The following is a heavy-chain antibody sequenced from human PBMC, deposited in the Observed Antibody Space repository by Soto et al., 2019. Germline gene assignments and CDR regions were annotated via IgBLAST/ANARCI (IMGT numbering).Heavy chain of an antibody. CDR2: ISYDGSNK. CDR1: GFTFSSYA. CDR3: ARDMYSISFDH. D-gene: IGHD6-6*01. Sequence: GESLKISCAASGFTFSSYAMHWVRQAPGKGLEWVAVISYDGSNKYYADSVKGRFTISRDNSKNTLYLQMHSLRAEDTAVYHCARDMYSISFDHRGQGTPVTVS. J-gene: IGHJ4*02. V-gene: IGHV3-30*04.